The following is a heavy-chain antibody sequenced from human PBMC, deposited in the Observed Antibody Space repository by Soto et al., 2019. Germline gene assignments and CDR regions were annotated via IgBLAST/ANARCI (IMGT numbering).Heavy chain of an antibody. CDR2: IIPIFGTA. Sequence: ASVKVSCKASGGTFSSYAISWVRQAPGQGLEWMGGIIPIFGTANYAQKFQGRVTITADESTTTAYIELSSLRSEDTAVYYCARPQWYHAFDIWGQGTMVTVS. CDR3: ARPQWYHAFDI. CDR1: GGTFSSYA. V-gene: IGHV1-69*13. D-gene: IGHD2-2*01. J-gene: IGHJ3*02.